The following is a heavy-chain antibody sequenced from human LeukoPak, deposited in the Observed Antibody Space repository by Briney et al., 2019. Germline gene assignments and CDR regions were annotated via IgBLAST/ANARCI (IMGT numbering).Heavy chain of an antibody. CDR3: ARGYGDPGYFQH. J-gene: IGHJ1*01. V-gene: IGHV4-39*07. CDR1: GGSISSSSYY. CDR2: IYYSGST. Sequence: PSETLSLTCTVSGGSISSSSYYWGWIRQPPGKGLEWIGSIYYSGSTYYNPSLKSRVTISLETSKRQISLRLNSVTAADTAVYYCARGYGDPGYFQHWGQGTLVTVSS. D-gene: IGHD4-17*01.